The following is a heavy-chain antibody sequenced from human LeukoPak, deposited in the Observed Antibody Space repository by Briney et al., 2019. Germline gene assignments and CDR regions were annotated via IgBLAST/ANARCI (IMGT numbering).Heavy chain of an antibody. Sequence: GGSLRLSGTAPGFTFRNFGMTWFRQAPGKGWEWSSVLVMVVGTANYADSVKGRFTISRDNSKNTLYLQMNSLRAEDTAVYYCTKPLARYDSSGYYPGYFDSWGQGTLVTVSS. CDR3: TKPLARYDSSGYYPGYFDS. CDR2: LVMVVGTA. CDR1: GFTFRNFG. D-gene: IGHD3-22*01. J-gene: IGHJ4*02. V-gene: IGHV3-23*01.